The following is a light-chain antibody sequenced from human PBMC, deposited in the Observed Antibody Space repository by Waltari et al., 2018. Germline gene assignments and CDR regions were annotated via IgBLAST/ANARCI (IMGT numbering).Light chain of an antibody. V-gene: IGKV1-5*03. Sequence: DIQMTQSPSTLSASVGDRVTIPCRASQSISSWLAWYQQKPGKAPKLLIFKASSLQSRVPSRFSGSGSGTEFTLTISSLQSDDFATYYCQQYNTYSPYTFGQGTKLEI. CDR3: QQYNTYSPYT. CDR2: KAS. J-gene: IGKJ2*01. CDR1: QSISSW.